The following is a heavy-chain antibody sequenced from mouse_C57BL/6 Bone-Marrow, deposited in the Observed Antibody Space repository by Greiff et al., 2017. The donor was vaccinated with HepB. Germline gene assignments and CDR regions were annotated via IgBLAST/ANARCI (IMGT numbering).Heavy chain of an antibody. CDR2: IDPETGGT. CDR3: TGRWDYDGYFDV. Sequence: QVHVKQSGAELVRPGASVTLSCKASGYTFTDYEMHWVKQTPVHGLEWIGAIDPETGGTAYNQKFKGKAILTADKSSSTAYMELRSLTSEDSAVYYCTGRWDYDGYFDVWGTGTTVTVSS. V-gene: IGHV1-15*01. J-gene: IGHJ1*03. CDR1: GYTFTDYE. D-gene: IGHD2-4*01.